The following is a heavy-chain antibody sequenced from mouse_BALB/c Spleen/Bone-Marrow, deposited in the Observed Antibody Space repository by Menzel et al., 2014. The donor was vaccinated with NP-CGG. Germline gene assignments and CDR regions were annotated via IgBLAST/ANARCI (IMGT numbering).Heavy chain of an antibody. CDR2: IDPANGDT. CDR1: GFNIKDTY. D-gene: IGHD2-2*01. CDR3: ASYVYGYYFDY. J-gene: IGHJ2*01. Sequence: EVQVVESGAELVKPGASVKLSCTASGFNIKDTYMHWVKQRPEQGLEWIGRIDPANGDTKYDPKFQGKATITADSSSNTDYLQLSSQTSEDTAVYYCASYVYGYYFDYWGQGTTLTVSS. V-gene: IGHV14-3*02.